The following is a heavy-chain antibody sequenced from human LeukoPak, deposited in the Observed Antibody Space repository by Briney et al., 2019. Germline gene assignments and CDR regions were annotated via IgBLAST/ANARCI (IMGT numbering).Heavy chain of an antibody. CDR1: GFTFSSYA. CDR3: ARDFYSSGWSIYYYYYGMDV. V-gene: IGHV3-30-3*01. Sequence: GRSLRLSCAASGFTFSSYALHWVRQAPGKGLEWVAVISYDGSNKYYADSVKGRFTISRDNSKNTLYLQMNSLRAEDTAVYYCARDFYSSGWSIYYYYYGMDVWGQGTTVTVSS. CDR2: ISYDGSNK. J-gene: IGHJ6*02. D-gene: IGHD6-19*01.